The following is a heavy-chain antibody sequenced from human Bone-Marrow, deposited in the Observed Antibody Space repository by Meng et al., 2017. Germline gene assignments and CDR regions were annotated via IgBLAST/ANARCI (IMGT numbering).Heavy chain of an antibody. Sequence: LRLSCTVSGGSISSGSYYWSWIRQPAGKGLEWIGRIYTSGSTNYNPSLKSRITISVDKPKNQFSLTLSSVTAADTAVYYCTKNDFYCLGYWGQGTLVTVSS. CDR2: IYTSGST. CDR3: TKNDFYCLGY. D-gene: IGHD2-21*01. CDR1: GGSISSGSYY. V-gene: IGHV4-61*02. J-gene: IGHJ4*02.